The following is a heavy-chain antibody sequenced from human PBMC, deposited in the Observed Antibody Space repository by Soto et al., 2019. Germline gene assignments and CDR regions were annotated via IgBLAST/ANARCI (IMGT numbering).Heavy chain of an antibody. CDR2: IIPIFGTA. Sequence: QVQLVQSGAEVKKPGSSVKVSCKASGGTFSSYAISWVRQAPGQGLEWMGGIIPIFGTANYAQKFQGRVTLPRDEPMSTANMELSSLRSEDTAVYYCARPNWSYYYGMDVWGQGTTVTVSS. CDR3: ARPNWSYYYGMDV. J-gene: IGHJ6*02. D-gene: IGHD1-20*01. CDR1: GGTFSSYA. V-gene: IGHV1-69*05.